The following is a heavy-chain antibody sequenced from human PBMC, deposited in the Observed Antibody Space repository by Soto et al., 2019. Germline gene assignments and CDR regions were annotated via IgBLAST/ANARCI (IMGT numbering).Heavy chain of an antibody. Sequence: GASVKVSCKASGGTFSSYAISWVRPAPGQGLEWMGGIIPIFGTANYAQKFQGRVTITADESTSTAYMELSSLRSEDTAVYYCARDYDFWSGYYTVRPPYYYGMDVWGQGTTVTVSS. J-gene: IGHJ6*02. CDR1: GGTFSSYA. D-gene: IGHD3-3*01. CDR3: ARDYDFWSGYYTVRPPYYYGMDV. V-gene: IGHV1-69*13. CDR2: IIPIFGTA.